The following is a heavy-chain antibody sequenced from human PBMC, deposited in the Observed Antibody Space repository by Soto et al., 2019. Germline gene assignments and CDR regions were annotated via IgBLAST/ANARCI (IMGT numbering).Heavy chain of an antibody. J-gene: IGHJ4*02. Sequence: QVHLVESGGGVVQPGRPLRLSCAASGFTCSRYGMHWVRQAPGKGLEWVGVIVRDGGQKQYADSVRGRFTISRDNSRETPYLEVNSVSVVGTAVFYCARDDAFEYTGLDYWGQAARVTISS. CDR1: GFTCSRYG. V-gene: IGHV3-33*01. D-gene: IGHD1-1*01. CDR2: IVRDGGQK. CDR3: ARDDAFEYTGLDY.